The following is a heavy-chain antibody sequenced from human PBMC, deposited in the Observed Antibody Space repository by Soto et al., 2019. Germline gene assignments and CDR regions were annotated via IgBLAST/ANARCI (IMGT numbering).Heavy chain of an antibody. CDR2: IYPGDSDT. V-gene: IGHV5-51*01. CDR1: GYSFTAYW. J-gene: IGHJ5*02. CDR3: ARALGFRGHRYGYSAS. Sequence: GESLKISCEGSGYSFTAYWIDWVRQMPGKGLEWMGTIYPGDSDTRYSPSFQGQVTISADKSISTAFLQWSSLQASDSGMYYCARALGFRGHRYGYSASWGKGSLVTVSS. D-gene: IGHD5-18*01.